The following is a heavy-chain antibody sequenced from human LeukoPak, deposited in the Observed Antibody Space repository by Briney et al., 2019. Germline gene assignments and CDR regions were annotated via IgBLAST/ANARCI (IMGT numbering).Heavy chain of an antibody. V-gene: IGHV3-48*03. CDR1: GFSFSNYE. J-gene: IGHJ4*02. CDR3: AAGRYVLSDY. D-gene: IGHD3-10*02. CDR2: ISSVVSDK. Sequence: PGGSLRLSCAASGFSFSNYEMNWVRQAQGKGLEWVAYISSVVSDKNYADSVKGRFTISRDNAKKSLFLQMNSLRAEDTAIYYCAAGRYVLSDYWGQGTMVAVSS.